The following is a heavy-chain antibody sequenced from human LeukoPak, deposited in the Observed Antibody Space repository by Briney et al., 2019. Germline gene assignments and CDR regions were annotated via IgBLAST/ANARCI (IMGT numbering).Heavy chain of an antibody. CDR3: AKVDSFWYFDL. J-gene: IGHJ2*01. V-gene: IGHV3-23*01. Sequence: PGGSLRLSCAASGFTISSYAMTWVRQAPGKGLEWVSAIGGSGGSTYYADSVKGRFTVSRDNSKNTFFVQMNSLRADDTAVYYCAKVDSFWYFDLWGRGTLVTVSS. CDR2: IGGSGGST. D-gene: IGHD3-9*01. CDR1: GFTISSYA.